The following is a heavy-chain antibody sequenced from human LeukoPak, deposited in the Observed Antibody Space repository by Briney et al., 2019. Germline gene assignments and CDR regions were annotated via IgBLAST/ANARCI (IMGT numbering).Heavy chain of an antibody. CDR2: INHSGST. V-gene: IGHV4-34*01. J-gene: IGHJ5*02. CDR3: ARSVGYYGSWFDP. CDR1: GGSSSGYY. Sequence: PSETLSLTCAVYGGSSSGYYWSWIRQPPGKGLEWIGEINHSGSTNYNPSLKSRVTISVDTSKNQFPLKLSSVTAADTAVYYCARSVGYYGSWFDPWGQGTLVTVSS. D-gene: IGHD3-10*01.